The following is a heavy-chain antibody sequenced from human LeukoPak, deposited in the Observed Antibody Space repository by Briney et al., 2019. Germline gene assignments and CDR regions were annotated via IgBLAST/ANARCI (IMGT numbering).Heavy chain of an antibody. CDR3: ARHVGTATDYFDY. Sequence: SETLSLTCTVSGGSISSSSYYWGWIRQPPGKGLEWIGSIYYSGSSYYYPSLKSRVTISVHTSKNQFSLKLSSVTAADTAVYYCARHVGTATDYFDYWGQGTLVTVSS. D-gene: IGHD5-18*01. CDR2: IYYSGSS. V-gene: IGHV4-39*01. J-gene: IGHJ4*02. CDR1: GGSISSSSYY.